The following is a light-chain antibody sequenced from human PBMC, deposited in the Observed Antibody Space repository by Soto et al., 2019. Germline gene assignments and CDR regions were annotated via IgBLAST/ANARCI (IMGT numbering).Light chain of an antibody. CDR1: QSVLYSSNNKNY. J-gene: IGKJ4*01. CDR2: WAS. CDR3: QQYYSTPLT. Sequence: DLVMTQSPYSLAVSLGERATINCKSSQSVLYSSNNKNYLAWYQQKPGQPPKLLIYWASTRESGVPDRFSGSGSGTDFSLTISSLQAEDVAVYYCQQYYSTPLTFGGGTKVDIK. V-gene: IGKV4-1*01.